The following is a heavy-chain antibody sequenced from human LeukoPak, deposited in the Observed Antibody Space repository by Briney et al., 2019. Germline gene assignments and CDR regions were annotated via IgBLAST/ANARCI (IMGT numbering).Heavy chain of an antibody. D-gene: IGHD6-19*01. V-gene: IGHV3-30*02. Sequence: PGGSLRLSCAAAGFTFSTYGIHWVRQAPGMGLEWVAFIWYDVSNKYYAASVKGRVTISRDNFMNTVYLQMNSLRPEDTGLYYWAKEGYSSGWYEDYWGQGTLVAVSS. CDR3: AKEGYSSGWYEDY. CDR2: IWYDVSNK. CDR1: GFTFSTYG. J-gene: IGHJ4*02.